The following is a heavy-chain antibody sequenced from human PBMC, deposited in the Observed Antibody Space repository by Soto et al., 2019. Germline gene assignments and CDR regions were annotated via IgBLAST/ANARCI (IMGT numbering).Heavy chain of an antibody. J-gene: IGHJ6*02. CDR1: GFTFSSYA. CDR2: ISYDGSNK. D-gene: IGHD2-21*02. Sequence: QVQLVESGGGVVQPGRSLRLSCAASGFTFSSYAMHWVRQAPGKGLEWVAVISYDGSNKYYADSVKGRFTISRDNSKNTLYLQMNSLRAEDTAVYYCARERVTEGDYYYGMDVRGQGTTVTVSS. V-gene: IGHV3-30-3*01. CDR3: ARERVTEGDYYYGMDV.